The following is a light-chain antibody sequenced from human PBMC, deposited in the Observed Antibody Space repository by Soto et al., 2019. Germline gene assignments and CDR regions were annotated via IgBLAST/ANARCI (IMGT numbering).Light chain of an antibody. CDR1: QSVSNK. V-gene: IGKV3-15*01. Sequence: EIVMTQSPGTLSVSPGERVTLSCRASQSVSNKLAWYQQKLGQAPRLLIYRESTRATGIPARFSGSGSGTEFTLTISSLQSEDFAVYYCQQYNNWPPITFGQGTRLEIK. J-gene: IGKJ5*01. CDR3: QQYNNWPPIT. CDR2: RES.